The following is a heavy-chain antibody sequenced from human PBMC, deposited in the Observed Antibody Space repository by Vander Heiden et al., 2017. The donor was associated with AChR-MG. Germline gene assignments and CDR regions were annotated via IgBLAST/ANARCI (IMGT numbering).Heavy chain of an antibody. Sequence: QVQPVESGGGVVQPGRSLRLTCAASGFTFTKYGIHWVRQAPGKGLEWVALISYDGTTQYYADSVKGRFAVSRDDSKNTLYLQMNSLRPDDTAVYYCVFTGTEIYWGQGALVTVSS. CDR2: ISYDGTTQ. CDR3: VFTGTEIY. V-gene: IGHV3-30*03. J-gene: IGHJ4*02. CDR1: GFTFTKYG. D-gene: IGHD7-27*01.